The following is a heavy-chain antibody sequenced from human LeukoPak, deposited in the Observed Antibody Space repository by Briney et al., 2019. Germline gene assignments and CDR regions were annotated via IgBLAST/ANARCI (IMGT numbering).Heavy chain of an antibody. CDR1: GGTFSSYA. Sequence: GASVTVSCTASGGTFSSYAISWVRQAPGQGLEWMGGIIPIFGTANYAQKFQGRVTITADESTSTAYMELSSLRSEDTAVYYCARGLSSGWYYFDYWGQGTLVTVSS. D-gene: IGHD6-19*01. V-gene: IGHV1-69*13. CDR2: IIPIFGTA. J-gene: IGHJ4*02. CDR3: ARGLSSGWYYFDY.